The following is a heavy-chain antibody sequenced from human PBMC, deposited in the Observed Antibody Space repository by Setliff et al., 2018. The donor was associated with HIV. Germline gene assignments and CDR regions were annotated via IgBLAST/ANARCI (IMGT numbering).Heavy chain of an antibody. CDR1: GGTLNNQG. CDR2: IIPVVDAP. Sequence: SVKVSCKASGGTLNNQGIHWVRQAPGQGLEWVGGIIPVVDAPIYAQRFQGRVVITADKSTGTAYMQLSSLKFEDTAVYYCATRPPGVHGFSIWGQGTMVTVSS. J-gene: IGHJ3*02. V-gene: IGHV1-69*06. CDR3: ATRPPGVHGFSI. D-gene: IGHD3-10*01.